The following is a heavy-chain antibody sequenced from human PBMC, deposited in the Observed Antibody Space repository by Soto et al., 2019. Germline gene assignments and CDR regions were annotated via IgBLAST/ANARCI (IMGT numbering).Heavy chain of an antibody. CDR3: ASLGYHYGSGSYPLDY. CDR1: GGSISSYY. CDR2: IYNSGST. Sequence: QVQLQESGPGLVKPSETLSLTCTVSGGSISSYYWTWIRQPPGKGLEWIGFIYNSGSTHYNPSLRSGVTISVDTSKNQFPLKLRSVTAADTAVYYCASLGYHYGSGSYPLDYWGQGTLVTVSS. D-gene: IGHD3-10*01. V-gene: IGHV4-59*08. J-gene: IGHJ4*02.